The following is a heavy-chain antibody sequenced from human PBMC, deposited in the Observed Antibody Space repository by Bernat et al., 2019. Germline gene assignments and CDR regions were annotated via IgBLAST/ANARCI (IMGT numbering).Heavy chain of an antibody. Sequence: QVQLQESGPGLVKPSETLSLTCTVSGGSISSYYWSWIRQPPGKGLEWIGYIYYSGSTNYNPSLKSRVTISVDTSKNQFSLKLSSVTAADTAVYYCAREPSPMFSIAVAGGAFDIWGQGTMVTVSS. CDR2: IYYSGST. D-gene: IGHD6-19*01. CDR3: AREPSPMFSIAVAGGAFDI. V-gene: IGHV4-59*01. J-gene: IGHJ3*02. CDR1: GGSISSYY.